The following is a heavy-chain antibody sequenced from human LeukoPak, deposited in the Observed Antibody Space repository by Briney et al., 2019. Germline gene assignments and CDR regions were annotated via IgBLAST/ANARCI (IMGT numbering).Heavy chain of an antibody. CDR1: GYTFTSYG. CDR2: ISAYNGNT. J-gene: IGHJ4*02. D-gene: IGHD1-26*01. CDR3: ARAVQGGSYSAFDY. Sequence: ASVKVSCKASGYTFTSYGISWVRQAPGQGLEWMGWISAYNGNTNYAQKLQGRVTTTTDTSTSTAYMELSSLRSEDTAVYYCARAVQGGSYSAFDYWGQGTLVTVSS. V-gene: IGHV1-18*01.